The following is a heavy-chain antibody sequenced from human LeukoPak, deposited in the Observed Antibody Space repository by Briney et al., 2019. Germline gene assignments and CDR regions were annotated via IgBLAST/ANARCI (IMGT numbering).Heavy chain of an antibody. CDR3: ARGDYDLSGSYHYGMDV. Sequence: PGGSLRLTCAAPGFTFNSYTMHWVRQAPGKGLEWVAVMSSDGNKKFYAEYVKGRFTISRDNSENTLYLEMNSLRGEDTAVYYCARGDYDLSGSYHYGMDVWGQGTRLPSP. D-gene: IGHD3-10*01. J-gene: IGHJ6*02. CDR1: GFTFNSYT. CDR2: MSSDGNKK. V-gene: IGHV3-30-3*01.